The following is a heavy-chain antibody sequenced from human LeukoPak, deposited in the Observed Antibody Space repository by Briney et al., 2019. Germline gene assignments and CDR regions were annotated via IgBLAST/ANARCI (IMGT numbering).Heavy chain of an antibody. V-gene: IGHV3-21*04. CDR3: AREGPAYGDYPPYYYYGMDV. J-gene: IGHJ6*02. Sequence: PGGSLRLSCAASGFTFSSYSMNWVRQAPGKGLEWVSSISSSSSYIYYADSVKGRFTISRDNAKNSLYLQMNSLRSEDTAVYYCAREGPAYGDYPPYYYYGMDVWGQGTTVTVSS. D-gene: IGHD4-17*01. CDR1: GFTFSSYS. CDR2: ISSSSSYI.